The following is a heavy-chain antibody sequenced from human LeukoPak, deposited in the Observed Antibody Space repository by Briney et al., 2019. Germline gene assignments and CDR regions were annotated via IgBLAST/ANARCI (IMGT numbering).Heavy chain of an antibody. Sequence: SETLSLTCTVSGDSISSSGYYWGWIRQPPGKGLERIGSIYYRGSTYYNPSLKSRVTLSVDTSKSQFSLKLSSVTAADTAVYYCARRDGSGYSHSAFDIWGHGTMVTVSS. CDR3: ARRDGSGYSHSAFDI. CDR1: GDSISSSGYY. V-gene: IGHV4-39*01. D-gene: IGHD3-22*01. CDR2: IYYRGST. J-gene: IGHJ3*02.